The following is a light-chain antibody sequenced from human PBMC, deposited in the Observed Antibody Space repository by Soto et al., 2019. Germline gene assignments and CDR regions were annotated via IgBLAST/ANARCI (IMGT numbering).Light chain of an antibody. J-gene: IGKJ1*01. CDR2: DAS. Sequence: DIQMTQSPSSLSASVGDRVTITCRASQSITIYLNWYQQKPGKAPKLLIYDASSLQSGVPSRFSGSGSGTDFTLTVSSLQPEDFATYYCQQSYSNPPTFGQGTKVEIK. CDR3: QQSYSNPPT. V-gene: IGKV1-39*01. CDR1: QSITIY.